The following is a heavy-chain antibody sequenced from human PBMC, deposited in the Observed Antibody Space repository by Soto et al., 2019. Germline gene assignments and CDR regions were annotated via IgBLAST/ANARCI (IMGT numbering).Heavy chain of an antibody. D-gene: IGHD2-15*01. CDR2: ISAGSEDA. Sequence: EVQLLESGGGLVQPGGALRLSCAASGFTFSSHAMSWVRQAPGKGLEWISSISAGSEDAYYVDSVKGRFTISRDNSNNTLYLQMNSLRAEDTAVYYCARDLWWYLHWGQGTLVTVSS. CDR1: GFTFSSHA. CDR3: ARDLWWYLH. V-gene: IGHV3-23*01. J-gene: IGHJ4*02.